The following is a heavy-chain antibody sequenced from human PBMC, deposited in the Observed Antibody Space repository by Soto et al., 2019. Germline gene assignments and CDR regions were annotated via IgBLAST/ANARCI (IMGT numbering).Heavy chain of an antibody. J-gene: IGHJ3*02. CDR1: GFTFSSYS. V-gene: IGHV3-21*01. D-gene: IGHD3-16*02. Sequence: GGSLRLSCAASGFTFSSYSMNWVHQAPGKGLEWVSSISSSSSYIYYADSVKGRFTISRDNAKNSLYLQMNSLRAEDTAVYYCARDHQSEEKSYDYVWGSYRLNAFDIWGQGTMVTVSS. CDR2: ISSSSSYI. CDR3: ARDHQSEEKSYDYVWGSYRLNAFDI.